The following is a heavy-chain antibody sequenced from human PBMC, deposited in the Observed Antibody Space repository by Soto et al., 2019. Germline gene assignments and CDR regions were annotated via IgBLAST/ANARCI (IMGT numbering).Heavy chain of an antibody. J-gene: IGHJ4*02. Sequence: QLQLQESGPRLVRPSETLSLTFTVSGGSISSSSYYWGWIRQPPGKGLEWIGNIRYSGNTYYIPSLKSRVTMSVDTSKSQFSLDLTSVTAADTAVYYCANSLGPTTGIDYWGQGTLITVSS. CDR3: ANSLGPTTGIDY. D-gene: IGHD1-26*01. CDR2: IRYSGNT. V-gene: IGHV4-39*01. CDR1: GGSISSSSYY.